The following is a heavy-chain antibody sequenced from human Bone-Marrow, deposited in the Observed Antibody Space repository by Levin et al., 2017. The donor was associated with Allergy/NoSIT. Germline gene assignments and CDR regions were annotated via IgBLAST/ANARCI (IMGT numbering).Heavy chain of an antibody. CDR2: AYYKSEWNT. CDR3: ARERGEDSTTWYETFDY. Sequence: SETLSLTCAVSGDSVSTSSATWNWIRQSPSRGLEWLGRAYYKSEWNTDYAMSVKSRIIITPDTSKNQFSLLLNSVTPEDTGVYYCARERGEDSTTWYETFDYWGQGTQVTVSS. D-gene: IGHD3-16*01. V-gene: IGHV6-1*01. CDR1: GDSVSTSSAT. J-gene: IGHJ4*02.